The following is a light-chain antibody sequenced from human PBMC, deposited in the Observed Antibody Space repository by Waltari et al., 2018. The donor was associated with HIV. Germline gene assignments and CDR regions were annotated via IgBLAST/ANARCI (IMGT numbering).Light chain of an antibody. J-gene: IGKJ4*01. V-gene: IGKV1-5*03. CDR3: QQHSSYPIT. CDR1: QNIGSW. Sequence: DVRLTQSPSTMSESVGDRITITCRASQNIGSWLIWYQQKPGKVPNLLIYKASNLESGVPSRFSGSGSGTDFTLTISSLQPDDFGTYYCQQHSSYPITFGGGTKVEI. CDR2: KAS.